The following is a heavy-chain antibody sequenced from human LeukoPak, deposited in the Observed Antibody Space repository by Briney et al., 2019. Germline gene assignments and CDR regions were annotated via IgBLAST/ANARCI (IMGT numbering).Heavy chain of an antibody. CDR2: INPNSGGT. CDR1: GYTVIDFF. D-gene: IGHD7-27*01. V-gene: IGHV1-2*06. Sequence: ASVKVSRKASGYTVIDFFIHWVRQAPGQGLEWMGRINPNSGGTEYPPNFQGRVTMTRDTSISATYMELNRLTSDDTAVYYCARDLSSTSNWELDYWGQGTLVTVSS. J-gene: IGHJ4*02. CDR3: ARDLSSTSNWELDY.